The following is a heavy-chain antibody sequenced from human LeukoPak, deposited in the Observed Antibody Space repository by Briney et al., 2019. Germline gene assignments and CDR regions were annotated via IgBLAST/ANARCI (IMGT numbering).Heavy chain of an antibody. CDR3: ARVGRIVGAPPDY. V-gene: IGHV3-21*01. CDR2: ISSSSSYI. D-gene: IGHD1-26*01. J-gene: IGHJ4*02. Sequence: PGGSLRLSCAASGFTFSSYSMNWVRQAPGKGLEWVSSISSSSSYIYYADSVKGRFTISRDNAKNSLYLQMNSLRAEDTAVYYCARVGRIVGAPPDYWGQGTLVTVSS. CDR1: GFTFSSYS.